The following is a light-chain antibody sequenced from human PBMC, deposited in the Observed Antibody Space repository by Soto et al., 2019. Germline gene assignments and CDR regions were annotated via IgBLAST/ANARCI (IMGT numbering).Light chain of an antibody. CDR1: QSVTNS. J-gene: IGKJ2*01. Sequence: DIQMTQSPSTLSASIGDRVTITCRASQSVTNSLAWYQQKPGKAPKLLIYRASTLESGVPSRFSGSGSGTEFTLTISSLQSDDFATYYCQQYSDFHTFGQGTKLEIK. CDR2: RAS. CDR3: QQYSDFHT. V-gene: IGKV1-5*03.